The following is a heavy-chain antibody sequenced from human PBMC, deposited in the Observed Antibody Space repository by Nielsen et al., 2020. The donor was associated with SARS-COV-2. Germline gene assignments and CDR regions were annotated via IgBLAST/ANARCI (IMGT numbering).Heavy chain of an antibody. CDR1: GFTFDDYG. J-gene: IGHJ4*02. V-gene: IGHV3-20*04. Sequence: GESLKISCAASGFTFDDYGMSWVRQAPGKGLEWVSGINWNGGSTGYADSVKGRFTISRDNSKNTLYLQMNSLRAEDTAVYYCAKEDRGYSYGLIDYWGQGTLVTVSS. CDR3: AKEDRGYSYGLIDY. CDR2: INWNGGST. D-gene: IGHD5-18*01.